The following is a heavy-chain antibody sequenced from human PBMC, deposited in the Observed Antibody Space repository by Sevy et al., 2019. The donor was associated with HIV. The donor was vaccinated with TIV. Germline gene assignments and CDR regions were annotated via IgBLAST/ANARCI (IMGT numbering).Heavy chain of an antibody. J-gene: IGHJ4*02. D-gene: IGHD1-1*01. Sequence: SETLSLTCSVSGGSINSYFWTWVRQSPGKGLEWIGNIYFTGNTDYSPSLKSRVTLSLDTSKSQFSLTLKSVTAADTAIYFCARDSTTRPRVLDYWGQGTLVTVSS. CDR2: IYFTGNT. CDR1: GGSINSYF. V-gene: IGHV4-59*01. CDR3: ARDSTTRPRVLDY.